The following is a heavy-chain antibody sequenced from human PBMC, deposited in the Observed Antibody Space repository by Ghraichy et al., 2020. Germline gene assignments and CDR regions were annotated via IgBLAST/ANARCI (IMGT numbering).Heavy chain of an antibody. V-gene: IGHV4-34*01. CDR1: GGSFSGYY. Sequence: SETLSLTCAVYGGSFSGYYWSWIRQPPGKGLEWIGEINHSGSTNYNPSLKSRVTISVDTSKNQFSLKLSSVTAADTAVYYCAREGGVGREYYYDSSGYGFDYWGQGTLVTVSS. J-gene: IGHJ4*02. CDR3: AREGGVGREYYYDSSGYGFDY. D-gene: IGHD3-22*01. CDR2: INHSGST.